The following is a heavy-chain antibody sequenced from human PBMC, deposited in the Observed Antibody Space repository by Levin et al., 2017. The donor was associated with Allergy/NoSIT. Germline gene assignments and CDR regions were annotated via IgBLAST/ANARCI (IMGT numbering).Heavy chain of an antibody. D-gene: IGHD3-10*01. CDR3: ARGMVQGVSAFDI. CDR2: ISSSGSTI. CDR1: GFTFSSYE. J-gene: IGHJ3*02. Sequence: GGSLRLSCAASGFTFSSYEMNWVGQAPGKGLEWVSYISSSGSTIYYADSVKGRFTISRDNAKNSLYLQMNSLRAEDTAVYYCARGMVQGVSAFDIWGQGTMVTVSS. V-gene: IGHV3-48*03.